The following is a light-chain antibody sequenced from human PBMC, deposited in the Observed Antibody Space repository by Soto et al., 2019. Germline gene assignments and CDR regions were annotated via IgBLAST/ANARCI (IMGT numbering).Light chain of an antibody. Sequence: QSALTQPPSASGSPGQSVTISCTGTSSDVGAYNYVSWYQQLPGKAPKLIIYEVSKRPSGVPDRFSGSKSGNTASLTVSGLQAEDEADYYCTSYAGIYSFFYGFGTGTKLTVL. CDR3: TSYAGIYSFFYG. CDR2: EVS. V-gene: IGLV2-8*01. CDR1: SSDVGAYNY. J-gene: IGLJ1*01.